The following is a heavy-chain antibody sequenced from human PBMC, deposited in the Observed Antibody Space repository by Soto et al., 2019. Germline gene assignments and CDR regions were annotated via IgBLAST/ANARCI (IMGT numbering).Heavy chain of an antibody. CDR3: ETGTTGHYYYGMDV. V-gene: IGHV4-39*01. Sequence: PSETLSLTCTVSGGSISSSSYYWGWIRQPPGKGLEWIGSIYYSGSTYYNPSLKSRVTISVDTSKNQFSLKLSSVTAADTAVYYCETGTTGHYYYGMDVWGQGTTVTVS. CDR2: IYYSGST. CDR1: GGSISSSSYY. D-gene: IGHD1-7*01. J-gene: IGHJ6*02.